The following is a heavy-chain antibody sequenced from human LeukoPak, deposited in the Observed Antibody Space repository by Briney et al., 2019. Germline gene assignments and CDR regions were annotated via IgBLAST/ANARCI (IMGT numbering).Heavy chain of an antibody. CDR2: ISGSGGST. CDR3: ARDSSGWRQSDY. V-gene: IGHV3-23*01. J-gene: IGHJ4*02. CDR1: GFTFSSYA. Sequence: GGSLSLSCAASGFTFSSYAMSWVRQAPGKGLEWVSAISGSGGSTYYADSVKGRFTISRDNSKNTLYLQMNSLRAEDTAVYYCARDSSGWRQSDYWGQGTLVTVSS. D-gene: IGHD6-19*01.